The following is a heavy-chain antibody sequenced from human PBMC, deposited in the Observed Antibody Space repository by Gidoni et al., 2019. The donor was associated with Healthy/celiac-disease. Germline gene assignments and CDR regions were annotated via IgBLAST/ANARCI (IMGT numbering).Heavy chain of an antibody. CDR2: IKQDGSEK. J-gene: IGHJ3*02. Sequence: EVQLVESGGGLVQPGGSLRLSCAASGFTFSSYWMSWVRQAPGKGLDWVANIKQDGSEKYYVDSVKGRFTISRDNAKNSLYLQMNSLRAEDTAVYYCARLGYCTGGVCYTSIDAFDIWGQGTMVTVSS. D-gene: IGHD2-8*02. CDR1: GFTFSSYW. CDR3: ARLGYCTGGVCYTSIDAFDI. V-gene: IGHV3-7*01.